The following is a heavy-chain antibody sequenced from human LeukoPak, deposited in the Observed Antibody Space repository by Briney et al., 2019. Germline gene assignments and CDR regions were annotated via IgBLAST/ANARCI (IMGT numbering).Heavy chain of an antibody. V-gene: IGHV3-33*01. CDR2: IWYDGSNK. CDR1: GFIFSYYG. J-gene: IGHJ5*02. Sequence: GRSLRLSCAASGFIFSYYGMHWVRQAPGKGLEWVAVIWYDGSNKFYADSVKGRFTISRDNSKNTLYLQMNSLRAEDTAVYYCARTDSGWRGGDRHWFDPWGQGTLVTVSS. CDR3: ARTDSGWRGGDRHWFDP. D-gene: IGHD6-19*01.